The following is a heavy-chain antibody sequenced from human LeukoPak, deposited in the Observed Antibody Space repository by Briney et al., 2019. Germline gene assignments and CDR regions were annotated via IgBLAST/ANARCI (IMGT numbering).Heavy chain of an antibody. CDR1: GFTFSSYS. Sequence: GGSLRLSCAASGFTFSSYSMNWVRQAPGKGLEWVSLISRSSTYIYYADSVKGRFTISRDNAKNSLYLQMNSLRAEDTAVYYCAKSPEAAAAAHFDYWGQGALVTVSS. D-gene: IGHD6-13*01. V-gene: IGHV3-21*04. CDR2: ISRSSTYI. CDR3: AKSPEAAAAAHFDY. J-gene: IGHJ4*02.